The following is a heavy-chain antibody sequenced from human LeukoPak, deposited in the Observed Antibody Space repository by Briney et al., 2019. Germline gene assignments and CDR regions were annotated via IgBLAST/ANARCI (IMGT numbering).Heavy chain of an antibody. Sequence: GGSLRLSCAASGFTFNTYTMHWVRQAPGEGPQWVALMSYDRSNEHYADSVKGRFTISRDNSKNTLYLQMTSLRLEDTAVYYCAREGSRSDDAFDIWGQGTLVTVSS. J-gene: IGHJ3*02. CDR1: GFTFNTYT. V-gene: IGHV3-30*04. CDR3: AREGSRSDDAFDI. CDR2: MSYDRSNE.